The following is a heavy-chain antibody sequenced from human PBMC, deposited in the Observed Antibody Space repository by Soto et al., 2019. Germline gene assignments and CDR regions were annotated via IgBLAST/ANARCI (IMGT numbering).Heavy chain of an antibody. CDR1: GYTFTGYY. V-gene: IGHV1-2*04. J-gene: IGHJ4*02. D-gene: IGHD2-2*01. CDR2: INPNSGGT. CDR3: ARGPVVVVPADPAFDY. Sequence: ASVKVSCKASGYTFTGYYMHWVRQAPGKGLEWMGWINPNSGGTNYAQKFQGWVTMTRDTSISTAYMELSRLRSDDTAVYYCARGPVVVVPADPAFDYWGQGTLVTVSS.